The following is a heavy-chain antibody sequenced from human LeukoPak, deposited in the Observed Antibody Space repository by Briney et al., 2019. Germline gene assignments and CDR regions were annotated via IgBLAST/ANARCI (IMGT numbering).Heavy chain of an antibody. CDR1: GYTVTSYG. CDR3: ARQGSMVRGVILNWFDP. D-gene: IGHD3-10*01. V-gene: IGHV1-18*01. Sequence: ASVKVSCKASGYTVTSYGISWVRQAPGQGLEWMGWISAYNGNTNYAQKLQGRVTMTTDTSTSTAYMELRSLRSDDTAVYYCARQGSMVRGVILNWFDPWGQGTLVTVSS. J-gene: IGHJ5*02. CDR2: ISAYNGNT.